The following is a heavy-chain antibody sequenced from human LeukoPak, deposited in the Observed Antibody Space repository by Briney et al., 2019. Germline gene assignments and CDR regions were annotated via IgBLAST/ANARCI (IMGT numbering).Heavy chain of an antibody. D-gene: IGHD3-3*01. CDR2: IIPIFGTA. CDR3: ARFRPHDFWSGYYSYYFDY. Sequence: SVKVSCKASGGTFSSYAISWVRQAPGQGLEWMGGIIPIFGTANYAQKFQGRVTITADESTSTAYMELSSLRSEDTAVYYCARFRPHDFWSGYYSYYFDYWGQGTLVTVSS. CDR1: GGTFSSYA. J-gene: IGHJ4*02. V-gene: IGHV1-69*01.